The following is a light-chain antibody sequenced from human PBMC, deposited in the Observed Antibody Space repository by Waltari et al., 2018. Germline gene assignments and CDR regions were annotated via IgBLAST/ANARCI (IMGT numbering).Light chain of an antibody. Sequence: EIVLTQSPATLSLSPGQRATLSCRTSQSVSRFLAWYQQRPGQAPRLLIYDASTSATGIPARFSGSGSGTDFTLTISSLDPDDLAVYYCQQRSSWPLTFGGGTRVQIK. V-gene: IGKV3-11*01. CDR3: QQRSSWPLT. J-gene: IGKJ4*01. CDR2: DAS. CDR1: QSVSRF.